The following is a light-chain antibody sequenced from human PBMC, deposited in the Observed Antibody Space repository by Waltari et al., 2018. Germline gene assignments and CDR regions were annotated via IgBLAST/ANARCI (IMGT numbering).Light chain of an antibody. J-gene: IGLJ3*02. CDR2: DST. V-gene: IGLV1-40*01. CDR1: GSNIGAGYD. Sequence: QSVLTQPPSVSGAPGQRVTISCTGSGSNIGAGYDVHWYQQLPRAAPKLLIYDSTSRPLGVPARFFGSTSGTSASLAIIGLQAEDEAEYYCQSYDTSLSVVFGGGTKLTVL. CDR3: QSYDTSLSVV.